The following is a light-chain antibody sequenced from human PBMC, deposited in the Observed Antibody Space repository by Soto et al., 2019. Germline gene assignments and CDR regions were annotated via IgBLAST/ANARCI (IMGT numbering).Light chain of an antibody. J-gene: IGLJ2*01. CDR2: EVT. CDR3: ISHSTTIAYVV. V-gene: IGLV2-14*01. CDR1: SSDIGGYNY. Sequence: QSVLTQPASVSGSPGQSITISCTGTSSDIGGYNYVSWYQHHPGKAPKLMIYEVTNRPSGVSNRFSGSKSGNTASLTISGLQAEDEAYYYCISHSTTIAYVVLGGGTKLTVL.